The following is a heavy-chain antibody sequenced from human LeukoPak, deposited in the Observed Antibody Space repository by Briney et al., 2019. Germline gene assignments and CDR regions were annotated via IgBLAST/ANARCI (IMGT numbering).Heavy chain of an antibody. J-gene: IGHJ2*01. CDR3: AREGGPYYDFWSGPWGYFDL. D-gene: IGHD3-3*01. Sequence: SETLSLTCTVSGGSISSYYWSWIRQPPGKGLEWIGYIYYSGSTNYNPSLESRVTISVDTSKNQFSLKLSSVTAADTAVYYCAREGGPYYDFWSGPWGYFDLWGRGTLVTVSS. CDR2: IYYSGST. V-gene: IGHV4-59*12. CDR1: GGSISSYY.